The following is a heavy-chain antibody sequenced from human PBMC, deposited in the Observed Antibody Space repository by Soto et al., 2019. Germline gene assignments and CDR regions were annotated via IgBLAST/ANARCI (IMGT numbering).Heavy chain of an antibody. CDR2: IIPIFGTA. CDR3: AGGRCCGGSCPAGGFDP. Sequence: SVKVSCKASGGTFSSYAISWVRQAPGQGLEWMGGIIPIFGTANYAQKFQGRVTITADESTSTAYTELSSLRPEDTAEYYCAGGRCCGGSCPAGGFDPWGQGTLVTVSS. D-gene: IGHD2-15*01. V-gene: IGHV1-69*13. J-gene: IGHJ5*02. CDR1: GGTFSSYA.